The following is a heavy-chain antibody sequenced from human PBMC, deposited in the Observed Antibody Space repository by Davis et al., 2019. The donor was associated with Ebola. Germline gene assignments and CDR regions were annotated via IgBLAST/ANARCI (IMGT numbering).Heavy chain of an antibody. V-gene: IGHV1-18*01. CDR2: ISAYTANT. CDR3: ARDMGMVQEANWFDP. D-gene: IGHD3-10*01. J-gene: IGHJ5*02. CDR1: GGTFSSYA. Sequence: ASVKVSCKASGGTFSSYAISWVRQAPGQGLEWMGWISAYTANTNYVDNLQGRVTMTTDTSTSTAYMELRSLRSDDTAVYYCARDMGMVQEANWFDPWGQGTLVTVSS.